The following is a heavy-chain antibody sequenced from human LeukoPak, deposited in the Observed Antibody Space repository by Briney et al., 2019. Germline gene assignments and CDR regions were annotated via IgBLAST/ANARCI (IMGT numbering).Heavy chain of an antibody. Sequence: ASVKVSCKVSGYTLTELSMHWVRQAPGQGLEWMGWITSYNGNTNYAHKLQGRVTMTTDTSTSTAYMELRSLRSDDTAVYYCARGSNYYGSGNYYAFDPWGQGTLVTVSS. D-gene: IGHD3-10*01. CDR2: ITSYNGNT. CDR1: GYTLTELS. CDR3: ARGSNYYGSGNYYAFDP. V-gene: IGHV1-18*01. J-gene: IGHJ5*02.